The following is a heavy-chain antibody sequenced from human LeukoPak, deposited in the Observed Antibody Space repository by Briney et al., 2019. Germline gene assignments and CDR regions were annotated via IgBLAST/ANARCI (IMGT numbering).Heavy chain of an antibody. CDR3: AKGSYYDSSGSFYFDY. CDR2: ISGSGVNT. D-gene: IGHD3-22*01. Sequence: GGSLRLSCAASGFTFSSYAMSWVRQAPGKGLGWVSGISGSGVNTYYADSVKGRFTISRDNSKNTLYVQVNSLGTEATAAYYCAKGSYYDSSGSFYFDYWGQGTLVTVSS. J-gene: IGHJ4*02. V-gene: IGHV3-23*01. CDR1: GFTFSSYA.